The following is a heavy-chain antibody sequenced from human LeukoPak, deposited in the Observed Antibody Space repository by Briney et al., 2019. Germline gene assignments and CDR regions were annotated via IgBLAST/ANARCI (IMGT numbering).Heavy chain of an antibody. V-gene: IGHV4-38-2*01. CDR1: GYSISSGYY. Sequence: PSETLSHTCAVSGYSISSGYYWGWIRQPPGKGLEWIGSIYHSGSTYYNPSLKSRVTISVDTSKNQFSLKLSSVTAADTAVYYCARLVEQWSPPDYWGQGTLVTVSS. J-gene: IGHJ4*02. CDR3: ARLVEQWSPPDY. CDR2: IYHSGST. D-gene: IGHD6-19*01.